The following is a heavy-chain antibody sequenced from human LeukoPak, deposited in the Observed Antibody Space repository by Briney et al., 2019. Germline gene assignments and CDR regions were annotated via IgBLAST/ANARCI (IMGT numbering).Heavy chain of an antibody. CDR2: IRSKAYGGTT. CDR1: GFTFADHA. Sequence: PGGSLRPSCTASGFTFADHAMTWVRQAPGGGLECVGFIRSKAYGGTTEYAASVKGRFTISRDDSSSVVYLQMNSLKTEDSAVYYCTRERLNHYHPRERRFDPWRQGTLVTVSP. J-gene: IGHJ5*02. CDR3: TRERLNHYHPRERRFDP. D-gene: IGHD2-21*01. V-gene: IGHV3-49*04.